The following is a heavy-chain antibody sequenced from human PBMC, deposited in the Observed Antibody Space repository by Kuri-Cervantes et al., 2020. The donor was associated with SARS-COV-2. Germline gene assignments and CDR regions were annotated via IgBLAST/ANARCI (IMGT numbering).Heavy chain of an antibody. CDR3: AKCLAGQWLVPGYYYGMDV. D-gene: IGHD6-19*01. CDR1: GFTFSSYG. Sequence: GGSLRLSCAASGFTFSSYGMHWVRQAPGKGLEWVAVISYDGSNKYYADSVKGRFTISRDNSKNTLYLQVNSLRAEDTAVYYCAKCLAGQWLVPGYYYGMDVWGQGTTVTVSS. V-gene: IGHV3-30*18. J-gene: IGHJ6*02. CDR2: ISYDGSNK.